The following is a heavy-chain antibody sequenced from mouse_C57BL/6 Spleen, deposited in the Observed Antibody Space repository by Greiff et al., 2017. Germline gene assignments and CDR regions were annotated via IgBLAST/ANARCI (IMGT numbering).Heavy chain of an antibody. D-gene: IGHD4-1*01. Sequence: EVQLQQSGPELVKPGASVKISCKASGYTFTDYYMNWVKQSHGKSLEWIGDINPNNGGTSYNQKFKGKATLTVDKSSSTAYMELRSLTSEDSAVYYCARSELTGTRGYYFDYWGQGTTLTVSS. J-gene: IGHJ2*01. CDR1: GYTFTDYY. CDR2: INPNNGGT. CDR3: ARSELTGTRGYYFDY. V-gene: IGHV1-26*01.